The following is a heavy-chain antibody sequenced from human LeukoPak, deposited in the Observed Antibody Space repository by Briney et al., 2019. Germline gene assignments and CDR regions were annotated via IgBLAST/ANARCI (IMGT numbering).Heavy chain of an antibody. V-gene: IGHV4-39*01. J-gene: IGHJ6*04. CDR3: ARLWSSSWWAHPPHYYYGMDV. CDR2: IYYGGST. D-gene: IGHD6-13*01. CDR1: GGSISSSSYY. Sequence: PPETRSLTCTVSGGSISSSSYYWGWIRQPPGKGLEWIGSIYYGGSTYYNLSLKSRVTISVDTSKNQFSLKLSSVTAADTAVYYCARLWSSSWWAHPPHYYYGMDVWGKGTRVTLSS.